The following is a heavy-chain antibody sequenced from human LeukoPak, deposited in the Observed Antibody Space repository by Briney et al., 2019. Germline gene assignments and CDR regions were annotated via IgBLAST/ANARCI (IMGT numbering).Heavy chain of an antibody. CDR2: IYYSGST. J-gene: IGHJ4*02. Sequence: PSETLPLTCTVSGGSVSSSIYYWGWIRQPPGKGLEWIGSIYYSGSTSYNPSLKSRVTISVDTSKNQFSLKLTSVTAADTAVYYCASRNDILTGYVFDFWGQGTLVTVSS. D-gene: IGHD3-9*01. CDR1: GGSVSSSIYY. V-gene: IGHV4-39*01. CDR3: ASRNDILTGYVFDF.